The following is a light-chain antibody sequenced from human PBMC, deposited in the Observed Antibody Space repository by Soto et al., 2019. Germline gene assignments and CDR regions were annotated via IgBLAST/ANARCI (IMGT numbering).Light chain of an antibody. CDR2: GAS. CDR3: QQFNAYPLT. V-gene: IGKV1-9*01. CDR1: QGISDY. Sequence: DIQLTQSPSFLSASVGDRVTISCRASQGISDYLAWYQQKPGKAPKLLIYGASNLQSGVPSRFSGSASGTEFTLAVSSLQPEDFATYFCQQFNAYPLTFGGGTKLEIK. J-gene: IGKJ4*01.